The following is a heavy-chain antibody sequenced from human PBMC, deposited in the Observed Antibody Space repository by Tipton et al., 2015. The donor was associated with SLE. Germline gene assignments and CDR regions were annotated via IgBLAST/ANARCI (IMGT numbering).Heavy chain of an antibody. CDR1: GGSFSGYY. D-gene: IGHD2/OR15-2a*01. CDR2: INHSGST. Sequence: TLSITCAVYGGSFSGYYWSWIRQPPGKGLEWIGEINHSGSTNYNPSLKSRVAISVDTSKNQFSLKLSSVTAADTAVYYCARDENRLYAFDIWGQGTMVTFSS. V-gene: IGHV4-34*01. J-gene: IGHJ3*02. CDR3: ARDENRLYAFDI.